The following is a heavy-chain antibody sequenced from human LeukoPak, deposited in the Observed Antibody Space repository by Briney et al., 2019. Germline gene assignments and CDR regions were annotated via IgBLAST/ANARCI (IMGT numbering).Heavy chain of an antibody. D-gene: IGHD6-19*01. CDR3: AKESGRIAVAGFAFDY. Sequence: QPGGSLRLSCAASGFTFSGYYMTWVRQASGKGLEWVSAISGSGGTTYFADSVKGRFTISRDNSRDTLYLQMNSLRAEDTAVYYCAKESGRIAVAGFAFDYWGQGTLVTVSS. CDR1: GFTFSGYY. CDR2: ISGSGGTT. V-gene: IGHV3-23*01. J-gene: IGHJ4*02.